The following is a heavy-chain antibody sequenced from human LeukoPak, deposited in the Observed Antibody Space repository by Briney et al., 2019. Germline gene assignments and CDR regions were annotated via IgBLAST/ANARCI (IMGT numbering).Heavy chain of an antibody. D-gene: IGHD5/OR15-5a*01. Sequence: GGSLRLSCAVSGFTVSSNHMSWVRQAPGKGLEWVSAISGSGGSTYYADSVKGRFTISRDNSKNTLYLQMNSLRAEDTAVYYCEGLVKSVGYWGQGTLVTVSS. CDR1: GFTVSSNH. J-gene: IGHJ4*02. CDR2: ISGSGGST. V-gene: IGHV3-23*01. CDR3: EGLVKSVGY.